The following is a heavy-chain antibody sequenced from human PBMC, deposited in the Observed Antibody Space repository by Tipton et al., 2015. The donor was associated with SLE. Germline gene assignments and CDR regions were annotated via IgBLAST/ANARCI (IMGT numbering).Heavy chain of an antibody. D-gene: IGHD2-8*01. CDR3: ARDRSNGFHDY. V-gene: IGHV4-59*01. CDR1: GYSMSTYY. J-gene: IGHJ4*02. CDR2: IYYSGST. Sequence: LRLSCTVSGYSMSTYYWSWIRQTPERGLEWIGNIYYSGSTNYNPSLKSRVTISVDTARQQFSLKLNSVTPADTAVYFCARDRSNGFHDYWGQGALVTVSS.